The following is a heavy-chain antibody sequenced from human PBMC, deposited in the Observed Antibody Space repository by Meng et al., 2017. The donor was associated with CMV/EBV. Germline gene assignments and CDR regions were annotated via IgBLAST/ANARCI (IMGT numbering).Heavy chain of an antibody. CDR1: GFTFDDYG. CDR3: ARGVGNIVVVPAATYGMDV. CDR2: INWNGGST. Sequence: GESLKISCAASGFTFDDYGMSWVRQAPGKGLEWVSGINWNGGSTGYADSVKGRFTISRDNAKNSLYLQMNSLRAEDTALYYCARGVGNIVVVPAATYGMDVWGRGTTVTVSS. D-gene: IGHD2-2*01. V-gene: IGHV3-20*04. J-gene: IGHJ6*02.